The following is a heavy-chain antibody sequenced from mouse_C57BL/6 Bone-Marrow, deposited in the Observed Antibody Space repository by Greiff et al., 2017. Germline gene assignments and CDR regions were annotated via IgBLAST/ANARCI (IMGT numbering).Heavy chain of an antibody. CDR3: ARHRGVEGLDY. D-gene: IGHD1-1*01. Sequence: DVHLVESGGDLVKPGGSLKLSCAASGFTFSSYGMSWVRPTPDKRLEWVATISSGGSYTYYPDSVKGRFTISRDNAKNTLYLQMSRLKSDDTAMYYCARHRGVEGLDYWGQGTTLTVSS. J-gene: IGHJ2*01. CDR1: GFTFSSYG. CDR2: ISSGGSYT. V-gene: IGHV5-6*01.